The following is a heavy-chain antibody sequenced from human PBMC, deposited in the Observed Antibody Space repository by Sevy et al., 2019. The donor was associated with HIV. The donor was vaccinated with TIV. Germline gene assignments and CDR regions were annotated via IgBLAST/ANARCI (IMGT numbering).Heavy chain of an antibody. CDR3: ARGGYSNYEVYYGMDV. J-gene: IGHJ6*02. Sequence: GGSLRLSCAASGFTFSSYAMHWVRQAPGKGLEWVAVISYDGSNKYYADSVKGRFTISRDNSKNTLYLQMNSLRAEDTAVYYCARGGYSNYEVYYGMDVWGQGTTVTVSS. CDR1: GFTFSSYA. D-gene: IGHD4-4*01. V-gene: IGHV3-30-3*01. CDR2: ISYDGSNK.